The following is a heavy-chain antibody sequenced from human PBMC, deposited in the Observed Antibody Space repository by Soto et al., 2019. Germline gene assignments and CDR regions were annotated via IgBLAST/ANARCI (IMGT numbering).Heavy chain of an antibody. CDR1: GFTFSSYW. J-gene: IGHJ1*01. V-gene: IGHV3-74*01. CDR2: ISTDASST. Sequence: EVQLVESGGGLVQPGGSLRLSCAASGFTFSSYWMHWVRQAPGKGLVWVSSISTDASSTSYADPVKGRFTISRDNAKNTLYRQMISVRAENTAVYYCARLPNKSPQNWGQGTLVIVSP. CDR3: ARLPNKSPQN.